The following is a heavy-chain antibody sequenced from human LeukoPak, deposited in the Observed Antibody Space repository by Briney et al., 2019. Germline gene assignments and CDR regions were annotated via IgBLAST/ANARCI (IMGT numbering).Heavy chain of an antibody. V-gene: IGHV5-51*01. CDR1: GYRFNNYW. Sequence: GECLKISCKGSGYRFNNYWIGWVRQMPGKGLEWMGIIYPGDSDTRYSPSFQGQVTISADRSISTAYLQWSSLKASDTAMYYCARQAYTYAPFDYWGQGTLVTVSS. CDR2: IYPGDSDT. J-gene: IGHJ4*02. CDR3: ARQAYTYAPFDY. D-gene: IGHD5-18*01.